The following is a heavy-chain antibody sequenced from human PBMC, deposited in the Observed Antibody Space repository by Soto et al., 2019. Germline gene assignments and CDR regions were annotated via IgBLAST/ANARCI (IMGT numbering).Heavy chain of an antibody. CDR2: ISSSSSTI. CDR1: GITFSSYS. V-gene: IGHV3-48*02. Sequence: PGGSLRLSCAASGITFSSYSNNWVRQAPGKVLELVSYISSSSSTIYYADSVKGRFTISRDNAKNSLYLQMNSLRDEDTAVYYCAVIVVTALPHSTELFDYWGQGTLVTVSS. J-gene: IGHJ4*02. CDR3: AVIVVTALPHSTELFDY. D-gene: IGHD2-21*02.